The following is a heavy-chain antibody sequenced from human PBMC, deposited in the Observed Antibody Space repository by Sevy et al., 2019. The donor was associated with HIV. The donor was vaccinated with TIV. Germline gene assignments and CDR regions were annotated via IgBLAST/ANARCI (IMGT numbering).Heavy chain of an antibody. CDR2: IVVGSGNT. CDR1: GFTFTSSA. CDR3: AAPFPGVAYYYYGMDV. D-gene: IGHD2-21*01. V-gene: IGHV1-58*01. Sequence: ASVKVSCKASGFTFTSSAVQWVRQARGQRLEWIGWIVVGSGNTNYAQKFQERVTITRDMSTSTAYMELSSLRSEDTAVYYWAAPFPGVAYYYYGMDVWGQGTTVTVSS. J-gene: IGHJ6*02.